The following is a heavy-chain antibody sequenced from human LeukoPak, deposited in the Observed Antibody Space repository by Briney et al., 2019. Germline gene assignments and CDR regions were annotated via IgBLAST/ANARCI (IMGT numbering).Heavy chain of an antibody. J-gene: IGHJ5*02. Sequence: PSETLSLTCAVYGGSFSGYYWSWIRQPPGKGLEWIGETNHSGSTNYNPSLKSRVTISVDTSKNQFSLKLSSVTAADTAVYYCARGRLVASNWFDPWGQGTLVTVSS. CDR1: GGSFSGYY. CDR3: ARGRLVASNWFDP. V-gene: IGHV4-34*01. D-gene: IGHD6-6*01. CDR2: TNHSGST.